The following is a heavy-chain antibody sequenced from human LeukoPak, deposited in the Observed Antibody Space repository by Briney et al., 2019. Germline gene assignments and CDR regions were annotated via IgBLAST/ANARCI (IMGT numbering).Heavy chain of an antibody. Sequence: PLETLSLTCTVSGGSISSGDYYWSWIRQPPGKGLEWIGYIYYSGSTYYNPSLKSRVTISVDTSKNQFSLKLSSVTAADTAVYYCARARIAAAEFFDYWGQGTLVTVSS. CDR2: IYYSGST. J-gene: IGHJ4*02. CDR1: GGSISSGDYY. CDR3: ARARIAAAEFFDY. V-gene: IGHV4-30-4*01. D-gene: IGHD6-13*01.